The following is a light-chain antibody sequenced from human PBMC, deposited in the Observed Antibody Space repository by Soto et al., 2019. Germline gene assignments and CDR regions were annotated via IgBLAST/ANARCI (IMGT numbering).Light chain of an antibody. J-gene: IGLJ2*01. V-gene: IGLV2-11*01. CDR2: DVT. CDR3: SSYAGSYTFDVL. CDR1: NSDVGGYDY. Sequence: QSALTQPRSVSGSPGQSVTISCTRTNSDVGGYDYVSWYQQHPGKAPKLMIYDVTKRPSGVPDRFSGSKSGNTASLTISGLQAEDEADYYCSSYAGSYTFDVLFGGGTKLTVL.